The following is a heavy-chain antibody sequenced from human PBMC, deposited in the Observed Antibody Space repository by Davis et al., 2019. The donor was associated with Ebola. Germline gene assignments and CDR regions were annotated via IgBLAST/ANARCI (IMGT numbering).Heavy chain of an antibody. CDR1: GYDFTSSW. CDR2: IFPGDSDT. V-gene: IGHV5-51*01. Sequence: GESLKISCQGSGYDFTSSWIAWVRLMPGKGLECMGIIFPGDSDTRYSPSFQGQVTISADKSITTAYLQWSSLKASDTAMYYCARGTDGYNPGGYFDSWGQGTLVTVSS. J-gene: IGHJ4*02. CDR3: ARGTDGYNPGGYFDS. D-gene: IGHD5-24*01.